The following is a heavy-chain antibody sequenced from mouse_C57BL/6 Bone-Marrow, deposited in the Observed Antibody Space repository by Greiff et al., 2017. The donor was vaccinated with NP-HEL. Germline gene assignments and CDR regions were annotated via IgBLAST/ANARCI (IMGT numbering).Heavy chain of an antibody. V-gene: IGHV1-81*01. D-gene: IGHD1-1*01. CDR3: ARTYYYGSSGYYAMDY. Sequence: VQLQESGAELARPGASVKLSCKASGYTFTSYGISWVKQRTGQGLEWIGEIYPRSGNTYYNEKFKGKATLTADKSSSTAYMELRSLTSEDSAVYFCARTYYYGSSGYYAMDYWGQGTSVTVSS. CDR1: GYTFTSYG. J-gene: IGHJ4*01. CDR2: IYPRSGNT.